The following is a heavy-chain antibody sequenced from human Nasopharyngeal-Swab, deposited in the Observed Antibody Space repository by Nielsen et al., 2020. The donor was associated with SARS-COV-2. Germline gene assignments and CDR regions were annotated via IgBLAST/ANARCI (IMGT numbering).Heavy chain of an antibody. V-gene: IGHV4-30-4*08. Sequence: SETLSLTCTVSGGSISSGDYYWSWIRQPPGKGLEWIGYIFHSGSTYYNPSLKSRVTISVDTSKNQFSLKLSSVTAADTAVYYCAKFAEDLYCSGGSCYWFDPWGQGTLVTVPS. D-gene: IGHD2-15*01. CDR3: AKFAEDLYCSGGSCYWFDP. CDR2: IFHSGST. J-gene: IGHJ5*02. CDR1: GGSISSGDYY.